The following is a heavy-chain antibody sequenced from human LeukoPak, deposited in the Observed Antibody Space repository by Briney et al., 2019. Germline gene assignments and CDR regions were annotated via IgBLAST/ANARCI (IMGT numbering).Heavy chain of an antibody. J-gene: IGHJ4*02. CDR1: GGSFSGYY. V-gene: IGHV4-34*01. Sequence: PSETLSLTCAVYGGSFSGYYWSWIRQPPGKGLEWIGEINHSGSTNYNPSLKSRVTLSLDTSKNQFSLKLSSVTAADPAVYYCAISTGYYRKVFDSWGQGTLVTVSS. CDR3: AISTGYYRKVFDS. D-gene: IGHD3-9*01. CDR2: INHSGST.